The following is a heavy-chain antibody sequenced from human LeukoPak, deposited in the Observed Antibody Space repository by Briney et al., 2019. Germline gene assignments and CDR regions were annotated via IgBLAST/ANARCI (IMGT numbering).Heavy chain of an antibody. Sequence: GSSVKVSCKASGGTFSSYAISWVRQAPGQGLEWMGGIIPIFGTANYAQKFQGRVTITTDESTSTAYMELSSLRSEDTAVYYCARDRTAAGMYSSSSYYFDYWGQGTLVTVSS. CDR2: IIPIFGTA. CDR3: ARDRTAAGMYSSSSYYFDY. D-gene: IGHD6-6*01. V-gene: IGHV1-69*05. J-gene: IGHJ4*02. CDR1: GGTFSSYA.